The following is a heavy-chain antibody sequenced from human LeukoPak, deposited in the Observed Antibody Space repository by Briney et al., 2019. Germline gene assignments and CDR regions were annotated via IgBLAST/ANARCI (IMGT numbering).Heavy chain of an antibody. CDR1: GYTFTGYY. V-gene: IGHV1-2*02. CDR3: ARGSGAAAGLFDY. Sequence: ASVKVSCKASGYTFTGYYMHWVRQAPGQGLEWMGWINPNSGGTNYAQKFQGRVTKTRDTSISTAYMELSRLRSDDTAVYYCARGSGAAAGLFDYWGQGTPVTVSS. CDR2: INPNSGGT. D-gene: IGHD6-13*01. J-gene: IGHJ4*02.